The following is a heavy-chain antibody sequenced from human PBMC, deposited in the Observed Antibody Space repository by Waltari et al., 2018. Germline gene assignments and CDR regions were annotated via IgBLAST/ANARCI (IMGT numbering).Heavy chain of an antibody. CDR2: KNPNSGNT. D-gene: IGHD3-16*01. CDR1: GYTFTSYD. CDR3: AREGYDAVDH. Sequence: QVQLVQSGAEVKKPGASVKVSCKASGYTFTSYDINWVRQATGQGLERMGWKNPNSGNTGYAPKFQGRRTMTGNTPSSAAYMELRSLRAEDTAEYYWAREGYDAVDHRGQGTLVTVSS. V-gene: IGHV1-8*01. J-gene: IGHJ5*02.